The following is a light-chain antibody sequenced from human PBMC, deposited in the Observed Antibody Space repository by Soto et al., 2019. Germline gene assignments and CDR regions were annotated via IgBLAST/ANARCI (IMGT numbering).Light chain of an antibody. CDR2: EVN. V-gene: IGLV2-8*01. Sequence: QSVLTQPPSASGSPGQSVAISCTGTSSDVGGYNYVSWYQQHPGKAPKLMIYEVNKRPSGVPDRFSGSKSGNTASLTVSGLQAEDEADYYCSSYAGSNISFGGGTKVTVL. CDR3: SSYAGSNIS. CDR1: SSDVGGYNY. J-gene: IGLJ2*01.